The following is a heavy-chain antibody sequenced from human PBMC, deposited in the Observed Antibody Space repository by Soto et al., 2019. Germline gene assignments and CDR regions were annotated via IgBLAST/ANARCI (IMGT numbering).Heavy chain of an antibody. D-gene: IGHD3-16*01. J-gene: IGHJ4*02. CDR2: IYYSGST. V-gene: IGHV4-31*03. CDR3: ARADLTFGGVTLFDY. CDR1: GGSISSGGYY. Sequence: SETLSLTCTVSGGSISSGGYYWSWIRQHPGKGLEWIGYIYYSGSTYYNPSLKSRVTISVDTSKNQFSLKLSSVTAADTAVYYCARADLTFGGVTLFDYWGQGTLVTVSS.